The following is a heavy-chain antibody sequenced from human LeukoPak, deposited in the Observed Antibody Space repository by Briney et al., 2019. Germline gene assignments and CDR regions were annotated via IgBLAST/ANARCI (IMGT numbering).Heavy chain of an antibody. D-gene: IGHD1-1*01. CDR3: ARGLERGYFDY. V-gene: IGHV3-48*01. CDR2: ISSHSSTM. CDR1: DFTFTTYS. J-gene: IGHJ4*02. Sequence: PGGSLRLSCAASDFTFTTYSMNWVRQAPGKGLEWVSYISSHSSTMYHADSVKGRFTISRDNAMNSLYLQMNSLRAEDTAVYYCARGLERGYFDYWGQGTLVTVSS.